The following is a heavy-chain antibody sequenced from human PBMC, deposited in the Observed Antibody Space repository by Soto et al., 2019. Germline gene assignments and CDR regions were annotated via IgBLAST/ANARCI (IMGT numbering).Heavy chain of an antibody. D-gene: IGHD6-6*01. V-gene: IGHV1-18*04. CDR2: ISAYNGNT. CDR1: GYTFTSYG. CDR3: ARVEIAAYGVLYGMDV. J-gene: IGHJ6*02. Sequence: ASVKVSCKASGYTFTSYGISWVRQAPGQGLEWMGWISAYNGNTNYARKLQGRVTMTTDTSTSTAYMELRSLRSDDTAVYYCARVEIAAYGVLYGMDVWGQGTTVTVSS.